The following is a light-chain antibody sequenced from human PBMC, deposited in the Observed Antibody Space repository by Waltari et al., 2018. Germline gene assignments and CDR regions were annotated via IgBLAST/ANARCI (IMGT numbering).Light chain of an antibody. CDR1: SSDVGCHGY. CDR2: EVT. V-gene: IGLV2-8*01. J-gene: IGLJ2*01. Sequence: QSALTQPPSASGSPGQSVTISCTGTSSDVGCHGYVSWYQQHPGKAPKLMIYEVTKRPSGVPDRFSGSKSGNTASLTVSGLQAEDEADYYCSSYAGSNDLLFGGGTKVTVL. CDR3: SSYAGSNDLL.